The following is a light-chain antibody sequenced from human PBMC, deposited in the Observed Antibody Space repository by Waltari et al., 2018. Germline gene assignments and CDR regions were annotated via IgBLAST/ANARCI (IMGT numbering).Light chain of an antibody. CDR1: ILSKEY. CDR2: KDS. CDR3: QLTDASETFV. V-gene: IGLV3-25*03. Sequence: SDELTQPPSVSVSPGQTARITCSGEILSKEYAYWYQHKPGQAPVLVIYKDSERPSGIPDRFSGSSSGTTVTLTISAVQAEDEAAYYCQLTDASETFVFGTGTTVTVL. J-gene: IGLJ1*01.